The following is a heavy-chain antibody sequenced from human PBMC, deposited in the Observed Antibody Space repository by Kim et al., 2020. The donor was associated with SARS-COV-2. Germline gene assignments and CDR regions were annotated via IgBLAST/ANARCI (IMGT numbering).Heavy chain of an antibody. J-gene: IGHJ5*02. Sequence: SETLSLTCTVSGGSMSSFIWWSWVRQPPGQGLEWIGGIYHSGSTSYNPSLKSRVTMSLDKSKNQFSLRLTSVTAADTAVYSCARVDARSLIFHLWGQGPL. CDR1: GGSMSSFIW. CDR2: IYHSGST. V-gene: IGHV4-4*02. CDR3: ARVDARSLIFHL. D-gene: IGHD3-16*02.